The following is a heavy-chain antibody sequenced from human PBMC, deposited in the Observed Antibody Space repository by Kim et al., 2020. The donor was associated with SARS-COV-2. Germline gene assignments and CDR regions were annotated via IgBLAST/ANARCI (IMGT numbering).Heavy chain of an antibody. CDR1: GYTFTNYY. V-gene: IGHV1-46*01. CDR2: IKPSSDWT. D-gene: IGHD6-19*01. J-gene: IGHJ4*02. CDR3: ASEPPSSGGFDY. Sequence: ASVKVSCKASGYTFTNYYIHWVRQAPGQGLEWMGTIKPSSDWTSYAQKFQGRVTMTRDTSTGTVYMDLSSLTSEDTAVYYCASEPPSSGGFDYWGQGTLV.